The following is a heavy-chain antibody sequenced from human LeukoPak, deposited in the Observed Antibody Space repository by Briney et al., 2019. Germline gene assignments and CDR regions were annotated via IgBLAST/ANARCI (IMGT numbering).Heavy chain of an antibody. Sequence: GGSLRLSCAASGFTFSEYYMSWVRQAPGKGLEWVANIKQDGSEKYYVNSVKGRFTISRDNAKNSLYLQMNSLRAEDTAIYYCAREDDWNYEDYWGQGTLVTVSS. CDR2: IKQDGSEK. CDR1: GFTFSEYY. V-gene: IGHV3-7*01. CDR3: AREDDWNYEDY. J-gene: IGHJ4*02. D-gene: IGHD1-7*01.